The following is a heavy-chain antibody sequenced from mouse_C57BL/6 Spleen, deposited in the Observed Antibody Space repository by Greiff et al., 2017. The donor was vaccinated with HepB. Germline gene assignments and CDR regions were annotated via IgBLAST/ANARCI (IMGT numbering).Heavy chain of an antibody. D-gene: IGHD1-1*01. CDR3: AREDYGSSVGDV. CDR1: GYTFTSYW. CDR2: IDPSDSYT. Sequence: QVQLQQPGAKLVKPGASVKLSCKASGYTFTSYWMQWVKQRPGQGLEWIGEIDPSDSYTNYNQKFKGKATLTVDTSSSTAYMQLSSLTSEDSAVYYCAREDYGSSVGDVWGTGTTVTVSS. J-gene: IGHJ1*03. V-gene: IGHV1-50*01.